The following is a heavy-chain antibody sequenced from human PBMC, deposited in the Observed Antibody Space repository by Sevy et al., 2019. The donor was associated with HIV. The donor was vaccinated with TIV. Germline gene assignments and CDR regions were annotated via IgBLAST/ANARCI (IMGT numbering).Heavy chain of an antibody. J-gene: IGHJ4*02. Sequence: GGSLRLSCAASGFTFDSYAMSWVRQAPGKGLEWVSTISGTGAGTYYADSVKGRFTISRDNSKNTLYLQMNSLRGEDTAVYYCAKSDYSSGWLFYAYWGQGTLVTVSS. V-gene: IGHV3-23*01. D-gene: IGHD6-19*01. CDR1: GFTFDSYA. CDR3: AKSDYSSGWLFYAY. CDR2: ISGTGAGT.